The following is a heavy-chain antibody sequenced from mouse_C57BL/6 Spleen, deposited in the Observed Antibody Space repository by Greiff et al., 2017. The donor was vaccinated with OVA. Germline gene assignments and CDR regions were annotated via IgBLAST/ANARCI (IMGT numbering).Heavy chain of an antibody. J-gene: IGHJ2*01. CDR2: IYPGDGDT. Sequence: VQLQQSGAELVKPGASVKISCKASGYAFSSYWMNWVKQRPGKGLEWIGQIYPGDGDTNYNGKFKGKATLTADQSSSTAYMQLSSLTSEDSAVYFCARGYYGSSYPYFDYWGQGTTLTVSS. CDR3: ARGYYGSSYPYFDY. CDR1: GYAFSSYW. V-gene: IGHV1-80*01. D-gene: IGHD1-1*01.